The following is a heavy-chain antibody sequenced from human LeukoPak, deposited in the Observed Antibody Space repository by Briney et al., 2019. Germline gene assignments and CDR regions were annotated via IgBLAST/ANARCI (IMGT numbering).Heavy chain of an antibody. Sequence: GGSLRLSCEASGFTFSTSTMHWVRQAPGKGLEWVANINQYGGDIHYVDSVKGRFTISRDNAKNSLYLQMNSLRAEDTAVYYCARDVSGYSYGSVVYYYYYMDVWGKGTTVTVSS. CDR2: INQYGGDI. D-gene: IGHD5-18*01. V-gene: IGHV3-7*01. J-gene: IGHJ6*03. CDR1: GFTFSTST. CDR3: ARDVSGYSYGSVVYYYYYMDV.